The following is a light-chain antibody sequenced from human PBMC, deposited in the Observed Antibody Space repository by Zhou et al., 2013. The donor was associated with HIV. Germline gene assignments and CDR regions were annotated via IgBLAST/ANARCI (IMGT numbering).Light chain of an antibody. CDR3: LQHNSFPWT. CDR1: QSINRW. V-gene: IGKV1-5*03. J-gene: IGKJ1*01. Sequence: DIQMTQSPSTLSASVGDRVTITCRASQSINRWLAWYQQKPGKAPKLLIYKASTLESGVPSRFSGSGSGTEFTLTINSLQPEDFAIYYCLQHNSFPWTFGQGTKVDIK. CDR2: KAS.